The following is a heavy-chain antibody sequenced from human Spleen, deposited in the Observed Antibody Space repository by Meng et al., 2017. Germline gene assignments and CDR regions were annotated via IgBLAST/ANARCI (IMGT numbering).Heavy chain of an antibody. CDR1: GGSINNADYY. J-gene: IGHJ1*01. CDR2: IPHRGSS. Sequence: QVQLQESGPGLVKPSQTLSLTCTVSGGSINNADYYWSWIRQPPGKGLEWIGEIPHRGSSAYNPSLKSRVSMSIDKSKNQFSLKLTSVTAADTAVYHCLRGSGGSVWGQGTLVTVSS. D-gene: IGHD3-10*01. CDR3: LRGSGGSV. V-gene: IGHV4-30-4*01.